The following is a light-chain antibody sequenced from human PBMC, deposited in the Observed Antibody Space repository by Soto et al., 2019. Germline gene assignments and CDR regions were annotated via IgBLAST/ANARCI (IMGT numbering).Light chain of an antibody. V-gene: IGLV2-14*03. CDR3: SAYTTSIAIYV. CDR2: DVS. CDR1: SSDVAEYKY. J-gene: IGLJ1*01. Sequence: QSSLAQPASVSGSPGQSITISCTETSSDVAEYKYVSWYQQHPGRAPKLIIYDVSNRPSGVSNRFSGSKSGSTASLTISGLQAEDEADYYCSAYTTSIAIYVVGDGTKVTVL.